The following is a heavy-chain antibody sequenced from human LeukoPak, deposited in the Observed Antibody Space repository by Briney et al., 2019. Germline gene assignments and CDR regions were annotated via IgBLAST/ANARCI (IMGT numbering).Heavy chain of an antibody. V-gene: IGHV4-61*02. CDR2: IYTSGST. CDR3: ASHYYDSSGRDY. Sequence: PSQTLSLTCTVSGGSISSGSYYWSWIRQPAGKGLEWIGRIYTSGSTNYNPPLKSRVTISVDTSKNQFSLKLSSVTAADTAVYYCASHYYDSSGRDYWGQGTLVTVSS. D-gene: IGHD3-22*01. CDR1: GGSISSGSYY. J-gene: IGHJ4*02.